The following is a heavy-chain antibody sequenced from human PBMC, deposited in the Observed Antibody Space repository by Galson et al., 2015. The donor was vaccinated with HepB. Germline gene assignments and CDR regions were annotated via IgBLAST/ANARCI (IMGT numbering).Heavy chain of an antibody. CDR1: GYTFTSYY. J-gene: IGHJ3*02. CDR3: ARAEDLYWDYSGYDSPGAFDI. D-gene: IGHD5-12*01. V-gene: IGHV1-46*03. Sequence: SVKVSCKASGYTFTSYYMHWVRQAPGQGLEWMGIINPSGGSTSYAQKFQGRVTMTRDTSTSTVYMELSSLRSEDTAVYYCARAEDLYWDYSGYDSPGAFDIWGQGTMVTVSS. CDR2: INPSGGST.